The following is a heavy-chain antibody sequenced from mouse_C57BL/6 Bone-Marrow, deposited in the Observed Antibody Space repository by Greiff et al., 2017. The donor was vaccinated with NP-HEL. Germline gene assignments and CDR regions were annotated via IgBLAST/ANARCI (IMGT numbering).Heavy chain of an antibody. V-gene: IGHV1-69*01. CDR2: IDPSDSYT. D-gene: IGHD3-1*01. CDR3: AREGLPYAMDY. J-gene: IGHJ4*01. CDR1: GYTFTSYW. Sequence: VQLQQPGAELVMPGASVKLSCKASGYTFTSYWMHWVKQRPGQGLEWIGEIDPSDSYTNYNQKFKGKSTLTVDKSSSTAYMQLSSLTSEDSAVYDCAREGLPYAMDYWGQGTSVTVSS.